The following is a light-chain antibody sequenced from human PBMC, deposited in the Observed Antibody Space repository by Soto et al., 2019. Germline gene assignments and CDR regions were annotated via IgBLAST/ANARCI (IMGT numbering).Light chain of an antibody. V-gene: IGLV2-8*01. CDR2: EVS. CDR3: SAYACSNNLV. CDR1: SSDVGGYNY. Sequence: QSALTQPPSASGSPGQSVTISCTGTSSDVGGYNYVSWYQQHPGKAPKLMIYEVSKRPSGVPDRFSGSKSGNTASLTVSGLQAEDAADYYCSAYACSNNLVFGGGTKLNV. J-gene: IGLJ2*01.